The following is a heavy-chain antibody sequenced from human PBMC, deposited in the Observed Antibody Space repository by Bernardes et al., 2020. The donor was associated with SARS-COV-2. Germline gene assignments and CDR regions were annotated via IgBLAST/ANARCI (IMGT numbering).Heavy chain of an antibody. V-gene: IGHV3-30*03. CDR2: ILIIGITK. J-gene: IGHJ4*01. CDR3: ARYINTGCNGDCPPVH. CDR1: GFTSLHSR. D-gene: IGHD2-21*02. Sequence: AGSLTLSPKASGFTSLHSRLIWARQVPGNGLEWVALILIIGITKLYGDYVKGRFIIPRHNSKNTLYVQMDSLRSEDTAVYFRARYINTGCNGDCPPVHWGQGTRDTVSS.